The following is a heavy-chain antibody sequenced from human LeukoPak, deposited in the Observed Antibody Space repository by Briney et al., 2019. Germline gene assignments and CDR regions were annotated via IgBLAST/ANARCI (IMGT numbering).Heavy chain of an antibody. D-gene: IGHD3-22*01. CDR3: ARLGLYGSSGYYGGYFDY. CDR2: IYPGDSDT. Sequence: GESLKISCKGFGYSFTSYWIGWVRQMPGKGLEWMGIIYPGDSDTRYSPSFQGQVTISADKSISTAYLQWSSLKASDTAMYYCARLGLYGSSGYYGGYFDYWGQGTLVTVSS. V-gene: IGHV5-51*01. CDR1: GYSFTSYW. J-gene: IGHJ4*02.